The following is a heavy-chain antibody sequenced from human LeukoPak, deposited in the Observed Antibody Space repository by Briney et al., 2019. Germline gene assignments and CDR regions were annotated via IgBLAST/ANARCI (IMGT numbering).Heavy chain of an antibody. CDR3: VSPRGFSYGYFDY. CDR1: GGSISGDH. Sequence: SETLSLTCTVSGGSISGDHWNWIRQPPGKGLEWIGYIYYSGSTNYNPSLKSRVTISIDTSKNQFSLTLGSVSATDTAVYYCVSPRGFSYGYFDYWGQGTLVTVSS. CDR2: IYYSGST. V-gene: IGHV4-59*08. J-gene: IGHJ4*02. D-gene: IGHD5-18*01.